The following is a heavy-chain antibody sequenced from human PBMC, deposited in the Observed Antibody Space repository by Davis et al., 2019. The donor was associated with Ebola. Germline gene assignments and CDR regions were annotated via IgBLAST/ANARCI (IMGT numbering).Heavy chain of an antibody. CDR1: GFTFSSYG. Sequence: GESLKISCAASGFTFSSYGMHWVRQAPGKGLEWVAVISYDGSNKYYADSVKGRFTISRDNSKNTLYLQMNSLRAEDTAVYYCARDRGYDFYYYGMDVWGQGTTVTVSS. J-gene: IGHJ6*02. V-gene: IGHV3-30*03. CDR3: ARDRGYDFYYYGMDV. CDR2: ISYDGSNK. D-gene: IGHD5-12*01.